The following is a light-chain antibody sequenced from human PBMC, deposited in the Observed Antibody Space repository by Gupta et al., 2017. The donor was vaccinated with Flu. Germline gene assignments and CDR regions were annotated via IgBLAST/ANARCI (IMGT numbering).Light chain of an antibody. CDR1: SSDVGGYNY. CDR2: EVI. Sequence: TSSDVGGYNYVSWYQHHPGKAPKLMIYEVINRPSGVSNRFSGSKPGNTASLTISGPQAEDEADYYCSSYTSSNSLEFGGGTKLTVL. CDR3: SSYTSSNSLE. J-gene: IGLJ3*02. V-gene: IGLV2-14*01.